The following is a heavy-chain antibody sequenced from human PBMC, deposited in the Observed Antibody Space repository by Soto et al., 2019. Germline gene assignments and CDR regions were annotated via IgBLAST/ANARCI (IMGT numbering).Heavy chain of an antibody. CDR2: IYYSGST. J-gene: IGHJ4*02. Sequence: PSETLSLTCTFSVGSIISGDYYWSWIRQPPGKGLEWIGYIYYSGSTYYNPSLKSRVTISVDTSKNQFSLKLSSVTAADTAVYYCARGTMIVVAIDYWGQGTLVTVSS. V-gene: IGHV4-30-4*01. CDR3: ARGTMIVVAIDY. CDR1: VGSIISGDYY. D-gene: IGHD3-22*01.